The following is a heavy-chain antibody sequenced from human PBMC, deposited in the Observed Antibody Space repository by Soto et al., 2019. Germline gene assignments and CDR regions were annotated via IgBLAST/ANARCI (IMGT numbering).Heavy chain of an antibody. CDR1: GYTFTSYA. J-gene: IGHJ4*02. CDR3: ARGTVINYFDY. Sequence: QVQLVQSGAEVKKPGASVKVSCKASGYTFTSYAMHWVRQAPGQRLEWMGWINAGNGNTKYSQKFQGRVTITRDTSASTAYMELSSLRSEDTAVYYCARGTVINYFDYWGQGTLVTVSS. V-gene: IGHV1-3*01. D-gene: IGHD4-4*01. CDR2: INAGNGNT.